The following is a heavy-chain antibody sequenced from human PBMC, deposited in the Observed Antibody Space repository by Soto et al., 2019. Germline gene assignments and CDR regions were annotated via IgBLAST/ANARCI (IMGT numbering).Heavy chain of an antibody. V-gene: IGHV1-18*04. CDR3: AMDLSYWNYLTTYYYYYVMNV. J-gene: IGHJ6*02. CDR1: GYTFTSYG. Sequence: ASVKVSCKASGYTFTSYGISWVRQAPGQGLEWMGWINAYNGNTNYAQKLQGRVTMTTDTSTSTAYMELRSLRSDDTAVYYCAMDLSYWNYLTTYYYYYVMNVWGQGPTVTGSS. CDR2: INAYNGNT. D-gene: IGHD1-7*01.